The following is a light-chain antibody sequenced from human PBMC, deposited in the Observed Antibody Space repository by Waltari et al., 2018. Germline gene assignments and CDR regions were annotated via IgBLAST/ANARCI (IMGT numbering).Light chain of an antibody. Sequence: QSVLTQPPSVSGAPGQRVTSSCTGRISNIGAGYEVHWYQHLPGTAPKLLIFRKTNRPSGVPDRFSGSTSGTSASASLAITGLQAGDEADYYCQSYDTSLSGWVFGGGTKVTVL. CDR1: ISNIGAGYE. J-gene: IGLJ3*02. V-gene: IGLV1-40*01. CDR3: QSYDTSLSGWV. CDR2: RKT.